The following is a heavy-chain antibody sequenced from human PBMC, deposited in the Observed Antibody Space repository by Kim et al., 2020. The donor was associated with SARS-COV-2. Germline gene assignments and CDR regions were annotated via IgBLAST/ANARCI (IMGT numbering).Heavy chain of an antibody. CDR1: GGAFTGYH. J-gene: IGHJ4*02. D-gene: IGHD3-10*01. V-gene: IGHV4-34*01. CDR2: ISHRGKT. CDR3: ARGNDYYGSEY. Sequence: SETLSLTCGVSGGAFTGYHWTWVRQSPGQGLEWIGQISHRGKTDYNPSLKSRIILSVDTSKNQFYLNMTSVTAADRAIYFCARGNDYYGSEYWGQGTLVT.